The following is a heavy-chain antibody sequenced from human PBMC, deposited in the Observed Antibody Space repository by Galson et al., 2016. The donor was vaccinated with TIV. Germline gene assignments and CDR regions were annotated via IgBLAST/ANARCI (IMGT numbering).Heavy chain of an antibody. Sequence: SVKVSCKASGGTFFSSYAISWVRQAPGLGLEWMGRIIPIFRTANYAQKFQGRATITADESTSTAYMELRSLRSEDTAVYYCARDRGPGTYCGGDCYPDYWGQGTLVTVSS. CDR1: GGTFFSSYA. J-gene: IGHJ4*02. V-gene: IGHV1-69*13. CDR2: IIPIFRTA. D-gene: IGHD2-21*02. CDR3: ARDRGPGTYCGGDCYPDY.